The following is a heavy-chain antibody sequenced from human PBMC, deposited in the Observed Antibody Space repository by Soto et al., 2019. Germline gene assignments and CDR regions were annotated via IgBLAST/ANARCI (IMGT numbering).Heavy chain of an antibody. V-gene: IGHV3-30*18. Sequence: PGGSLRLSCAASGFTFSSYGMHWVRQAPGKGLEWVAVISYDGSNKYYADSVKGRFTISRDNSKNTLYLQMNSLRAEDTAVYYCAKAGLDCSSTSCYRGINYYYYYGMDVWRQGTTVTVS. D-gene: IGHD2-2*02. CDR1: GFTFSSYG. J-gene: IGHJ6*02. CDR2: ISYDGSNK. CDR3: AKAGLDCSSTSCYRGINYYYYYGMDV.